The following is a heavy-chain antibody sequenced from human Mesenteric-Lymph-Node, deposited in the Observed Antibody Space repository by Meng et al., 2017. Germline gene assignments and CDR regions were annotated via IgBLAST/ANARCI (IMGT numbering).Heavy chain of an antibody. CDR3: ARDRGSGWDY. CDR1: GFTFSSYS. Sequence: GESLKISCAASGFTFSSYSMNWVRQAPGKGLEWVSSISSSSSYIYYADSVKGRFTISRDNAKNSLYLQMNSLRAEDTAVYYCARDRGSGWDYWGQGTLVTVSS. V-gene: IGHV3-21*01. D-gene: IGHD6-19*01. J-gene: IGHJ4*02. CDR2: ISSSSSYI.